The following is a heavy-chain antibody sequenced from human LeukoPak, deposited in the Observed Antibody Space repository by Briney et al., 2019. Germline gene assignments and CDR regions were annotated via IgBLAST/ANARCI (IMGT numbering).Heavy chain of an antibody. CDR3: ARAGESGYSSSWYVDYYYYGMDV. CDR2: TYYRSKWYN. D-gene: IGHD6-13*01. J-gene: IGHJ6*02. CDR1: GDSVSSNSAA. V-gene: IGHV6-1*01. Sequence: SQTLSLTCAISGDSVSSNSAAWNWIRQSPSRGLEWLGRTYYRSKWYNDYAVSVKSRITINPDTSKNQFSLQLNSMTPEDTAVYYCARAGESGYSSSWYVDYYYYGMDVWGQGTTVTVSS.